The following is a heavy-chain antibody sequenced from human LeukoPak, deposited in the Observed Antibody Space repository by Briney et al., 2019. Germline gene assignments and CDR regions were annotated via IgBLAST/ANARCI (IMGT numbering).Heavy chain of an antibody. J-gene: IGHJ4*02. CDR1: GFTFSSYA. V-gene: IGHV3-23*01. CDR3: ANGGNYYDSSGYPYFAS. Sequence: GRSLRLSCAASGFTFSSYAMSWVRQAPGQGLEWVSSISVSGGSTYHADSVKGRFTISRDNSKNTLYLQMNSLRAEDTAVYYCANGGNYYDSSGYPYFASWGVGTLVTVSS. CDR2: ISVSGGST. D-gene: IGHD3-22*01.